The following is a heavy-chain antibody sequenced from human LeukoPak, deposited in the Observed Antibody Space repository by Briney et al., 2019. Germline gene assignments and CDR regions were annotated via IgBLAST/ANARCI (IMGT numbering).Heavy chain of an antibody. CDR2: MNPNSGNT. Sequence: ASVKVSCKASGYTFTSYDINWVRQATGQGLEWMGWMNPNSGNTGYAQKFQGRVTITRNTSISTAYMELSSLRSEDTAVYFCALSLPDLTGDPSYYHYMDVWGRGTTVTISS. V-gene: IGHV1-8*03. J-gene: IGHJ6*03. CDR1: GYTFTSYD. D-gene: IGHD7-27*01. CDR3: ALSLPDLTGDPSYYHYMDV.